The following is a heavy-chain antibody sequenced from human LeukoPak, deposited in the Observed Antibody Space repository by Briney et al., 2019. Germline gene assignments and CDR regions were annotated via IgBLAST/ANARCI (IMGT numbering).Heavy chain of an antibody. V-gene: IGHV4-38-2*02. CDR2: IYHSGST. Sequence: SETLSLTCTVSGYSISSGYYWGWIRQPPGKGLEWIGSIYHSGSTYYNPSLKSRVTISVDTSKNQFSLKLSSVTAADTAVYYCARNYGGNPLFDYWGQGTLVTVSS. CDR3: ARNYGGNPLFDY. D-gene: IGHD4-23*01. CDR1: GYSISSGYY. J-gene: IGHJ4*02.